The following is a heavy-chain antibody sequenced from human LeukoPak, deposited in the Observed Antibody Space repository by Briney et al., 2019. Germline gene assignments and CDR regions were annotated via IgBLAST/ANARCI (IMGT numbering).Heavy chain of an antibody. CDR3: AKEDGYSSSSGVFSPLYYFDY. V-gene: IGHV3-23*01. J-gene: IGHJ4*02. Sequence: GGSLRLSCAASGFTFSSYAMSWVRQAPGKGLEWVSAISGSGGSTYYADSVKGRFTISRDNSKNTLYLQMDSLRAEDTAVYYCAKEDGYSSSSGVFSPLYYFDYWGQGTLVTVSS. D-gene: IGHD6-6*01. CDR2: ISGSGGST. CDR1: GFTFSSYA.